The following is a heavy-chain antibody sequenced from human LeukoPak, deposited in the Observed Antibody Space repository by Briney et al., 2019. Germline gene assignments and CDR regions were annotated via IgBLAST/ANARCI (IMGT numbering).Heavy chain of an antibody. J-gene: IGHJ4*02. CDR2: IYHSGST. CDR3: ARVSSTSCYDY. V-gene: IGHV4-30-2*01. CDR1: GGSISSGGYY. D-gene: IGHD2-2*01. Sequence: PSETLSLTCTVSGGSISSGGYYWSWIRQPPGKGLEWIGYIYHSGSTYYNPSLKSRVTISVDRSKNQFSLKLSSVTAADTAVYYCARVSSTSCYDYWAREPWSPSPQ.